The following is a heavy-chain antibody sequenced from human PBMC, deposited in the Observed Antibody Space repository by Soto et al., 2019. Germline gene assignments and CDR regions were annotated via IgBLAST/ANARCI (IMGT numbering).Heavy chain of an antibody. Sequence: ASVKVSCKASGYTFTNYGISWVRQAPGQGLEWMGWISAYNGNTNYAQKLQGRVTMTTDTSTSTAYMELRSLRSDDTAVYYCARDPYRYDSSGQKRNDYWGQGTLVTVSS. V-gene: IGHV1-18*01. CDR2: ISAYNGNT. D-gene: IGHD3-22*01. CDR1: GYTFTNYG. J-gene: IGHJ4*02. CDR3: ARDPYRYDSSGQKRNDY.